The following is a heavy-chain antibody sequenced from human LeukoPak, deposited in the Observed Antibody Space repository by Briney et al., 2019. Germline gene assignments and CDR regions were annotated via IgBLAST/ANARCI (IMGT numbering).Heavy chain of an antibody. CDR3: ARHVRFLEWLSSYYFDY. D-gene: IGHD3-3*01. J-gene: IGHJ4*02. CDR1: GGTISSSSYY. V-gene: IGHV4-39*01. CDR2: IYYSGTT. Sequence: SETLSLTWTVSGGTISSSSYYWGWIRQPPGKGLEWIGSIYYSGTTYYNPSLKSRVTISVDTSKSQFSLRLTSVTAADTAVYYCARHVRFLEWLSSYYFDYRGQGTLVTVSS.